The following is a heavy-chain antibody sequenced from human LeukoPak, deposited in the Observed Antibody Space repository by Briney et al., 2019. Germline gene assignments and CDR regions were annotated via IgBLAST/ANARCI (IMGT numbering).Heavy chain of an antibody. J-gene: IGHJ4*02. CDR1: GFTFSNAW. V-gene: IGHV3-15*01. CDR2: IKSKTDGGTT. Sequence: GGSLRLSCAASGFTFSNAWMSWVRQAPGKGLEWVGRIKSKTDGGTTDYAAPVKGRFTISRDDSKNTLYLQMNSLKTEDTAVYYCTTAPTLGAKSFGQDSWGQGTLVTVSS. CDR3: TTAPTLGAKSFGQDS. D-gene: IGHD1-26*01.